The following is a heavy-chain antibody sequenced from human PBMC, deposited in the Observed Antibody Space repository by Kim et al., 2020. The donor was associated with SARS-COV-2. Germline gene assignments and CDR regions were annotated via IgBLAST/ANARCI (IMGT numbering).Heavy chain of an antibody. CDR1: GFTFSSYA. CDR2: ISGSGGST. D-gene: IGHD5-18*01. Sequence: GGSLRLSCAASGFTFSSYAMSWVRQAPGKGLEWVSAISGSGGSTYYADSVKGRFTISRDNSKNTLYLQMNSLRAEDTAVYYCAKDRLPYSYGYPYFDYWGQGTLVTVSS. CDR3: AKDRLPYSYGYPYFDY. V-gene: IGHV3-23*01. J-gene: IGHJ4*02.